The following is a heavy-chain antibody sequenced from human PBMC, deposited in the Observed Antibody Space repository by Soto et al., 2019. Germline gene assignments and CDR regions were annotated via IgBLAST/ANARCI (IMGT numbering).Heavy chain of an antibody. CDR1: GYSFTSYW. Sequence: GESLNISCKGSGYSFTSYWISWVRQMPGKGLEWMGRIDPSDSYTNYSPSFQGHVTISADKSISTAYLQWSSLKASDTAMYYCARGGLGSGSYYNQSLAFDIWGQGTMVTVSS. V-gene: IGHV5-10-1*01. D-gene: IGHD3-10*02. J-gene: IGHJ3*02. CDR2: IDPSDSYT. CDR3: ARGGLGSGSYYNQSLAFDI.